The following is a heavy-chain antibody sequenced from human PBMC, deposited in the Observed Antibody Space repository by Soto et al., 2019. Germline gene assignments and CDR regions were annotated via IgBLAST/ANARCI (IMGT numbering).Heavy chain of an antibody. CDR2: INYSGST. CDR3: ARGGGYHDY. CDR1: GAPISTDY. D-gene: IGHD1-26*01. V-gene: IGHV4-59*01. Sequence: SETLSLTCTVSGAPISTDYWNWIRQPPGKGLEWIGYINYSGSTNYNPSLKSRVTISVDTSKNQFSLKLTSVTAADTALYYCARGGGYHDYWGQGTVVTVSS. J-gene: IGHJ4*02.